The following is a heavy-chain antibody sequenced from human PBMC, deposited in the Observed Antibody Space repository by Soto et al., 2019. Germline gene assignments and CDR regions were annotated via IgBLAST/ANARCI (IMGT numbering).Heavy chain of an antibody. D-gene: IGHD2-2*01. Sequence: SDNMSLTCTVSGGSISSYYWSWIRQPAGKGLEWIGRIYTSGSTNYNPSLKSRVTMSVDTSKNQFSLKLSSLTAADTAVYYCASGVVPTGWFDSWGQGTLVPVS. J-gene: IGHJ5*02. CDR1: GGSISSYY. V-gene: IGHV4-4*07. CDR2: IYTSGST. CDR3: ASGVVPTGWFDS.